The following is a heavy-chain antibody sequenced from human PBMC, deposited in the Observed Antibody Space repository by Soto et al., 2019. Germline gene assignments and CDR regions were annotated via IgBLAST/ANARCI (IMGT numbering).Heavy chain of an antibody. CDR3: ARSIVAVVGANPYWFDP. CDR2: IYYSGST. CDR1: GGSISSSAYY. J-gene: IGHJ5*02. V-gene: IGHV4-31*03. Sequence: SETLSLTCTVSGGSISSSAYYWSWIRQHPGKGLELIGHIYYSGSTYYNPSLNSRVSISVDTSKNQFSLKLSSVTVADTAVYYCARSIVAVVGANPYWFDPWGQGTLVTVSS. D-gene: IGHD2-15*01.